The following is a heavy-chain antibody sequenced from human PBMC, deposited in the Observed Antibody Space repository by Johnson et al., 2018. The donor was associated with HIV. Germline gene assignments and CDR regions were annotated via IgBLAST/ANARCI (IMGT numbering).Heavy chain of an antibody. D-gene: IGHD3-22*01. J-gene: IGHJ3*01. CDR2: ISYDAITK. Sequence: QVQLVESGGGLVQPGGSLRLSCVASGFTFNNAWMTWVRQAPGKGLEWVAVISYDAITKYYADSVKGRFTISRDNSRSTVYLHMINLRADDTALYYCAREISRYYYDYAAFDLWGQGTTVTVSS. CDR1: GFTFNNAW. CDR3: AREISRYYYDYAAFDL. V-gene: IGHV3-30*03.